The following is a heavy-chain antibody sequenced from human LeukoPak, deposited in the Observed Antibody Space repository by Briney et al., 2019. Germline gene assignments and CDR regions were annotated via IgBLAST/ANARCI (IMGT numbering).Heavy chain of an antibody. J-gene: IGHJ4*02. V-gene: IGHV4-34*01. CDR2: INHSGST. CDR1: GGSFSGYY. Sequence: SETLSLTCAVYGGSFSGYYWSWIRQPPGKGLEWIGEINHSGSTNYNPSLKSRVTISVDASKNQFSLKLSSVTAADTAVYYCARYGDYYFDYWGQGTLVTVSS. D-gene: IGHD4-17*01. CDR3: ARYGDYYFDY.